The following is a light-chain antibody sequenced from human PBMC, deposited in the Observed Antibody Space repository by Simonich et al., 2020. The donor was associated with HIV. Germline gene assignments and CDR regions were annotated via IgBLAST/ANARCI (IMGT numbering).Light chain of an antibody. Sequence: QSALTQPRSVSGSPGQSVTISCTGTSSDVGGHNYVSWYQQHPGKAPKLMIYDVSKRPSGVPDRFSGSKSGDTASLTVSGLQAEDEADYYCSSYAGSNNFWVFGGGTKLTVL. V-gene: IGLV2-11*01. CDR2: DVS. CDR3: SSYAGSNNFWV. J-gene: IGLJ3*02. CDR1: SSDVGGHNY.